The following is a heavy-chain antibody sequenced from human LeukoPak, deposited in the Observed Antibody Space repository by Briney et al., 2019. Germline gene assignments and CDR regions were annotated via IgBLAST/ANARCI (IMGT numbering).Heavy chain of an antibody. Sequence: PSETLSLTCTVAGGSISGSSSYWGWIRQPPGEGLEWIGSILYSGTTYYNPSLKSRVTISVDTSKNQFSLKLSSVTAADTAVYYCARVGQQLWFAWFDPWGQGTLVTVSS. J-gene: IGHJ5*02. CDR1: GGSISGSSSY. CDR2: ILYSGTT. V-gene: IGHV4-39*07. CDR3: ARVGQQLWFAWFDP. D-gene: IGHD6-13*01.